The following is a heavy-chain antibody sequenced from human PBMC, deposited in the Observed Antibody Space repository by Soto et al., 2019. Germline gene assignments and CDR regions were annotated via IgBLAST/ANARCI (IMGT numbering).Heavy chain of an antibody. CDR1: GFTVSSNY. Sequence: EVQLVDSGGGLVRTGGSLRLSCAASGFTVSSNYISWVRQAPGKGLEWVSVIYADGTTYYADSVKDRFTISRDNSKNTMSLQMSSLRAEDTAVYYCAVDIEVTGMGHHYFDYWGQGALVTVSS. V-gene: IGHV3-66*01. J-gene: IGHJ4*02. D-gene: IGHD2-15*01. CDR2: IYADGTT. CDR3: AVDIEVTGMGHHYFDY.